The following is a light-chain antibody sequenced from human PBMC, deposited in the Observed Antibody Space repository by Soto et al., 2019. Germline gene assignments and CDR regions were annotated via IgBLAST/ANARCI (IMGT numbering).Light chain of an antibody. CDR2: GPS. J-gene: IGKJ5*01. CDR3: QQYGSSPT. CDR1: QSVNSHF. Sequence: EIVMTQSPAPLSVSPGERATLSCTASQSVNSHFLAWHQQTPRPARGILIVGPSSSATGIPDRFSGGGSGTDFTLTISRLEPEYFAVYYCQQYGSSPTLGQGTRLEI. V-gene: IGKV3-20*01.